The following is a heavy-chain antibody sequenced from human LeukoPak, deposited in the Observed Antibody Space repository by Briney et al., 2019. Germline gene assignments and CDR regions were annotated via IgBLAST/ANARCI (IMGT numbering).Heavy chain of an antibody. J-gene: IGHJ4*02. CDR1: GFIFGNYA. D-gene: IGHD6-13*01. Sequence: GGSLRLSCVASGFIFGNYAIHWVRQAPGKGLEWVSGISWNSGSIGYADSVKGRFTISRDNAKNSLYLQMNSLRGEDTALYYCVKDWAYSSSEPYYFDYWGQGALVTVSS. V-gene: IGHV3-9*01. CDR2: ISWNSGSI. CDR3: VKDWAYSSSEPYYFDY.